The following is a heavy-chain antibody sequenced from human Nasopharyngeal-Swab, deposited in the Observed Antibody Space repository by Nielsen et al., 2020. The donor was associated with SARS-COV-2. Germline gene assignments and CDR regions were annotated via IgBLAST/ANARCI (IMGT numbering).Heavy chain of an antibody. Sequence: GGSLRLSCAAPGFTFSSYCMHWVRQAPGKGLEWVAVISYDGSNKYYADSVKGRFTISRDNSKNTLYLQMNSLRAEDTAVYYCAKDAGGYSSSWGQGTLVTVSS. CDR2: ISYDGSNK. CDR1: GFTFSSYC. J-gene: IGHJ4*02. CDR3: AKDAGGYSSS. D-gene: IGHD6-13*01. V-gene: IGHV3-30*18.